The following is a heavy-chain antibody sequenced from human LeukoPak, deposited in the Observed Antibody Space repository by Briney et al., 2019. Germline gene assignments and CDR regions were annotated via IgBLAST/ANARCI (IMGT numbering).Heavy chain of an antibody. CDR1: GYTLTSYD. J-gene: IGHJ4*02. D-gene: IGHD2-2*01. Sequence: ASVKVSCKASGYTLTSYDINWVRQATGQGLEWMGIINPSGGSTSYAQKFQGRVTMTRDTSTSTVYMELSSLRSEDTAVYYCARDEYQLPGDWGQGTLVTVSS. CDR3: ARDEYQLPGD. CDR2: INPSGGST. V-gene: IGHV1-46*01.